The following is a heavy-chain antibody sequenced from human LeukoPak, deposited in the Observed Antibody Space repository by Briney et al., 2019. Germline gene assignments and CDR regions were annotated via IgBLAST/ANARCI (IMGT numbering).Heavy chain of an antibody. CDR3: AAWSLWSGYYKIGDY. Sequence: PSETLSLTCTVSGGSISSSSYYWGWIRQPPGKGLEWIGSIYYSGSTYYNPSLKSRVTISVDTSKNQFSLKLSSVTAADTAVYYCAAWSLWSGYYKIGDYWGQGTLVTVSS. CDR2: IYYSGST. D-gene: IGHD3-3*01. V-gene: IGHV4-39*01. J-gene: IGHJ4*02. CDR1: GGSISSSSYY.